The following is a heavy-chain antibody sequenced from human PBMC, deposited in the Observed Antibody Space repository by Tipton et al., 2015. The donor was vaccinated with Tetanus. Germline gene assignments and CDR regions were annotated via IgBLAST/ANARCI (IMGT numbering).Heavy chain of an antibody. CDR3: AIAVAGIKGFDY. D-gene: IGHD6-19*01. CDR2: ISGSGGST. Sequence: SLRLSCAASGFTFSSYAMSWVRQAPGKGLEWVSAISGSGGSTYYADSVKGRFTISRDNSKNTLYLQMNSLRAEDTAVYYCAIAVAGIKGFDYWGQGTLVTVSS. CDR1: GFTFSSYA. V-gene: IGHV3-23*01. J-gene: IGHJ4*02.